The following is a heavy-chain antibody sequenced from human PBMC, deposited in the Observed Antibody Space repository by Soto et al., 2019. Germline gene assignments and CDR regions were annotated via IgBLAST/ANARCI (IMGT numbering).Heavy chain of an antibody. J-gene: IGHJ6*02. D-gene: IGHD2-15*01. Sequence: GGSLRLSCAASGFTFSNAWMSWVRQAPGKGLEWVGRIKSKTDGGTTDYAAPVKGRFTISRDDSKNTLYLQMNSLKTEDTAVYYCMSLGYCSGGSCYSLDYYYGMDVWGQGTTVTVSS. CDR1: GFTFSNAW. CDR2: IKSKTDGGTT. CDR3: MSLGYCSGGSCYSLDYYYGMDV. V-gene: IGHV3-15*01.